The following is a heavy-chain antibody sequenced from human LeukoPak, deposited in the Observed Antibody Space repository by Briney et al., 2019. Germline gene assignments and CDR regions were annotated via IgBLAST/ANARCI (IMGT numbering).Heavy chain of an antibody. V-gene: IGHV3-48*01. Sequence: GGSLRPSCAASGFTFSSYSMNWVRQAPGKGLEWVSYISSSSSTIYYADSVKGRFTISRDNAKNSLYLQMNSLRAEDTAVYYCARGGPRGAFDIWGQGTMVTVSS. J-gene: IGHJ3*02. CDR1: GFTFSSYS. CDR3: ARGGPRGAFDI. D-gene: IGHD5-12*01. CDR2: ISSSSSTI.